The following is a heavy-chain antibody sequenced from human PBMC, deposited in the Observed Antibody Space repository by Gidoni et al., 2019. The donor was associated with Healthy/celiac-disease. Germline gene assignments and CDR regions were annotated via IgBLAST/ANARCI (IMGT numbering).Heavy chain of an antibody. D-gene: IGHD3-3*01. Sequence: QVQLQQWGAGLLKPSETLSLTCAVYGGSFSGYYWSWIRQPPGKGLEWIGEINHSGSTNYNPSLKSRVNISVDTSKNQFSLKLSSVTAADTAVYYCARVRGYYPARAFDIWGQGTMVTVSS. CDR3: ARVRGYYPARAFDI. V-gene: IGHV4-34*01. J-gene: IGHJ3*02. CDR1: GGSFSGYY. CDR2: INHSGST.